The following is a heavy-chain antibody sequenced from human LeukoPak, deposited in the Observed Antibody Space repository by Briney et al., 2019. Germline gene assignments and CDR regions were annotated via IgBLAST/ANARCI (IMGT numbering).Heavy chain of an antibody. V-gene: IGHV3-23*01. J-gene: IGHJ4*02. D-gene: IGHD1-1*01. CDR2: ISGSGGST. Sequence: GGSLRLSCGASGFTFSSYGMHWVRQAPGKGLEWVSAISGSGGSTYYADSVKGRFTISRDNLKTTLYLQMNSLRAEDTAVYSCAKQRTSKGVARSYFDYWGQGTLVTVSS. CDR1: GFTFSSYG. CDR3: AKQRTSKGVARSYFDY.